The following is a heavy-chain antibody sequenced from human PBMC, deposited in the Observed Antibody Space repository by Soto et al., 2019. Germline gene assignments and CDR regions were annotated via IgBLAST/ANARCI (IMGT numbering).Heavy chain of an antibody. CDR1: GYTFTTYY. CDR2: INPSGGST. CDR3: ARESVDIVATTRVSGGMDV. Sequence: QVQLVQSGAEVKKPGASVKVSCKASGYTFTTYYMHWVRQAPGQGLEWMGIINPSGGSTSYAQKFQGRVSMPRDTSTSTVYMEMSSLRSEDTAVYSCARESVDIVATTRVSGGMDVWGQGTTVTVSS. J-gene: IGHJ6*02. D-gene: IGHD5-12*01. V-gene: IGHV1-46*01.